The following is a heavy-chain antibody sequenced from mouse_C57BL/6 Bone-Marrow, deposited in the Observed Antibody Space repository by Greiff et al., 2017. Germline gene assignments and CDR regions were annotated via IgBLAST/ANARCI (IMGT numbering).Heavy chain of an antibody. CDR2: IYPGSGST. CDR1: GYTFTSYW. CDR3: ATPSYYCGPAWFAY. D-gene: IGHD1-1*01. J-gene: IGHJ3*01. V-gene: IGHV1-55*01. Sequence: QVQLQQPGAELVKPGASVKMSCKASGYTFTSYWITWVKQRPGQGLEWIGDIYPGSGSTNYNEKFKSKATLTVDTSSSTAYMQLSSLTSEDSAVYYCATPSYYCGPAWFAYWGQGTLVTVSA.